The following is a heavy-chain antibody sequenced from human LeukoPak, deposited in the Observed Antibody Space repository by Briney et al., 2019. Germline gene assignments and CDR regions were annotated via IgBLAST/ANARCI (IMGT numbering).Heavy chain of an antibody. CDR1: GYSISSGYY. D-gene: IGHD4-23*01. V-gene: IGHV4-38-2*01. J-gene: IGHJ5*02. CDR3: ARATVVTPCWFDP. Sequence: SETLSLTCAVSGYSISSGYYWDWIRQPPGKGLEWIGSIYHSGSTYYNPSLKSRVTISVDTSKNQFSLKLSSVTVADTAVYYCARATVVTPCWFDPWGQGTLVTVSS. CDR2: IYHSGST.